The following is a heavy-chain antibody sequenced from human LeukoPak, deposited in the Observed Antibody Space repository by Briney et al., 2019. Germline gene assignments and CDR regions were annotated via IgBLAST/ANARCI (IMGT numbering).Heavy chain of an antibody. CDR3: ARQNSRNCGGDCDY. D-gene: IGHD2-21*01. CDR2: IIPIFGTA. Sequence: ASVKVSCKASGGTFSSYAISWVRQAPGQGLEWMGGIIPIFGTANYAQKFQGRATITADESTSTAYMELSSLRSEDTAVYYCARQNSRNCGGDCDYWGQGTLVTVSS. CDR1: GGTFSSYA. V-gene: IGHV1-69*13. J-gene: IGHJ4*02.